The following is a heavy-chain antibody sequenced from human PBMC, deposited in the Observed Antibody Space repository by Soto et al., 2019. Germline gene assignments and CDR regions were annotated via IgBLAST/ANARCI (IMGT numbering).Heavy chain of an antibody. D-gene: IGHD3-10*01. Sequence: GASVKVSCKASGGTFSSYAISWVRQAPGQGLEWMGGIIPIFGTANYAQKFQGRVTITADESTSTAYMELSSLRSEDTAVYYCARDPAHYYGSGSIISKSGGAFDIWGQGTMVTVSS. CDR1: GGTFSSYA. CDR2: IIPIFGTA. J-gene: IGHJ3*02. V-gene: IGHV1-69*13. CDR3: ARDPAHYYGSGSIISKSGGAFDI.